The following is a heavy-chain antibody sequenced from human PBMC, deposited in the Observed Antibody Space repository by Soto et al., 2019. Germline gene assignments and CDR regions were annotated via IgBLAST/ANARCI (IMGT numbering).Heavy chain of an antibody. CDR3: ASDGGEQWLVRTSGYSDY. CDR1: GFTFSSYV. CDR2: IWYDESNK. Sequence: QVQLVESGGGVVQPGRSLRLSCAASGFTFSSYVMHWVRQAPGKGLEWVAFIWYDESNKYYADSVKGRFTVSRDNSKNTLYLQMNSLRAEDTAVYYCASDGGEQWLVRTSGYSDYWGQGTLVTVSS. V-gene: IGHV3-33*01. D-gene: IGHD6-19*01. J-gene: IGHJ4*02.